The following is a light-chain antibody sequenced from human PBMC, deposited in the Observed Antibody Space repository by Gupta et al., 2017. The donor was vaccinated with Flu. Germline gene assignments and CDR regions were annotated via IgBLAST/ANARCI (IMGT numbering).Light chain of an antibody. J-gene: IGKJ4*01. CDR1: QVINTH. CDR3: QQLDSYPLT. Sequence: GDTVTITCRASQVINTHFAWYQQKPGKAPKLLIYGTSTLESGVPSRFSGSGSGTEFTLTISSLQPEDFAIYHCQQLDSYPLTFGGGTKVEI. CDR2: GTS. V-gene: IGKV1-9*01.